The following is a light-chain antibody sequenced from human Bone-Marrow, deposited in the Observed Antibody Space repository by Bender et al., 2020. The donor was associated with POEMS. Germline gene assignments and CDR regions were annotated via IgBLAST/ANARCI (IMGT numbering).Light chain of an antibody. CDR2: DEA. Sequence: SYALTQPPSVSVAPGQTARITCEVNNIDTKNVHWYQQKPGQAPVLVVYDEADRPSGIPERFSGSNSGNTATLTISGSQAMDEADYYCQAYDTSSVVFGGGSKLTVL. J-gene: IGLJ2*01. V-gene: IGLV3-21*02. CDR3: QAYDTSSVV. CDR1: NIDTKN.